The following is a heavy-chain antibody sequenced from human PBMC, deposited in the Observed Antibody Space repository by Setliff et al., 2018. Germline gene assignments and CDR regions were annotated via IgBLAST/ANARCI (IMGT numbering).Heavy chain of an antibody. J-gene: IGHJ4*02. CDR1: DVSISGYY. CDR2: IHSSGRS. Sequence: PSETLSLTCTVSDVSISGYYWSWIRQPPGKGLEWIGYIHSSGRSNYNPSLKSRFTISRDNSKNSVYLQMNSLRAEDTAVYYCAKDDAGYCSGGSCYAPFDYWGQGTLVTVSS. CDR3: AKDDAGYCSGGSCYAPFDY. V-gene: IGHV4-4*08. D-gene: IGHD2-15*01.